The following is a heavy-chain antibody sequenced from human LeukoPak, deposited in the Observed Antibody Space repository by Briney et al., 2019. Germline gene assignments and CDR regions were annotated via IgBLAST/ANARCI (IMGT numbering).Heavy chain of an antibody. V-gene: IGHV1-46*01. CDR2: INPSGGST. Sequence: ASVKVSCKASGYTFTDYAMSWVRQAPGQGLEWMGIINPSGGSTSYAQKFQGRVTMTRDTSTSTVYMELSSLRSEDTAVYYCASAVTPGKFDYWGQGTLVTVSS. CDR1: GYTFTDYA. D-gene: IGHD4-17*01. J-gene: IGHJ4*02. CDR3: ASAVTPGKFDY.